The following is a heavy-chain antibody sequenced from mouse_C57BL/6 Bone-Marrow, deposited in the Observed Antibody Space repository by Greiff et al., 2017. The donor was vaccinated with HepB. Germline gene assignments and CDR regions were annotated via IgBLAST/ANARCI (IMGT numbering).Heavy chain of an antibody. V-gene: IGHV1-66*01. Sequence: VQLVESGPELVKPGASVKISCKASGYSFTSYYLHWVKQRPGQGLEWIGWIYPGSGNTKYNEKFKGKATLTADTSSSTADMQLSSLTSEDSAVYYCARDGNFDWYFDVWGTGTTVTVSS. CDR2: IYPGSGNT. D-gene: IGHD2-1*01. CDR1: GYSFTSYY. CDR3: ARDGNFDWYFDV. J-gene: IGHJ1*03.